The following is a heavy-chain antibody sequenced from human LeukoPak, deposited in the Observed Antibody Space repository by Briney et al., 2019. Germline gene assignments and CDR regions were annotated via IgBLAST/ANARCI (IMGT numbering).Heavy chain of an antibody. Sequence: SETLSLTCTVSGGSIGSYYWGWIRQPPGKGLEWIGSIYYSGSTYYNPSLKSRVTISVDTSKNQFSLKLSSVTAADTAVYYCARLDYWGQGTLVTVSS. J-gene: IGHJ4*02. CDR2: IYYSGST. CDR3: ARLDY. V-gene: IGHV4-39*01. CDR1: GGSIGSYY.